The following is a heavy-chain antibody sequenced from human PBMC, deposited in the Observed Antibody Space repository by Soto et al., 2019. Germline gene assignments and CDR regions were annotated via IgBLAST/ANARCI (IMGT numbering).Heavy chain of an antibody. CDR1: GYTFTSYA. Sequence: ASVKVSCKASGYTFTSYAMHWVRQAPGQRLEWMGWINAGNGNTKYSQKFQGRVTITADKSTSTAYMELSSLRSEDTAVYYCVIEGATPAEYFQHWGQGTLVTVSS. CDR2: INAGNGNT. D-gene: IGHD1-26*01. J-gene: IGHJ1*01. CDR3: VIEGATPAEYFQH. V-gene: IGHV1-3*01.